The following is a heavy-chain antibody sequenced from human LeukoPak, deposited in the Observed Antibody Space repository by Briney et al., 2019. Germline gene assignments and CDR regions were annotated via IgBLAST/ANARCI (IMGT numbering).Heavy chain of an antibody. CDR2: IYHSGST. D-gene: IGHD6-13*01. Sequence: SETLSLTCGVSGYSISSGYYWGWIRQPPGKGLEWIGSIYHSGSTYYNPSLRSRVTISVDTSKNQFSLKLSSVTAADTALYYCASAPGPSLFDYWGQGTLVTVSS. J-gene: IGHJ4*02. CDR3: ASAPGPSLFDY. CDR1: GYSISSGYY. V-gene: IGHV4-38-2*01.